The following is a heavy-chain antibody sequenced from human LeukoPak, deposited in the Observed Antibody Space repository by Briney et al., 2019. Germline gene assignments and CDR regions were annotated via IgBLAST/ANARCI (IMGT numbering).Heavy chain of an antibody. D-gene: IGHD2-15*01. J-gene: IGHJ6*03. CDR2: ISGSGDST. V-gene: IGHV3-23*01. CDR3: AKKGTYCSGGSCYGYYYYMDV. Sequence: GGSLRLSCAASGFTFSSYAMSWVRQAPGKGLEWVSAISGSGDSTYYADSVKGRFTISRDNSKNTLYLQMNSLRAEDTAVYYCAKKGTYCSGGSCYGYYYYMDVWGKGTTVTVSS. CDR1: GFTFSSYA.